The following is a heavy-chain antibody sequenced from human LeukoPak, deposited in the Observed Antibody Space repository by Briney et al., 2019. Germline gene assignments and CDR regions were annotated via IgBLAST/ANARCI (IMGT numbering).Heavy chain of an antibody. D-gene: IGHD6-13*01. Sequence: GGSLRLSCAASGFTFSSYWMHWVRQAPGKGLEWVSYISVGGSTIDYVGSVKGRFIISRDNTKNSLFLQMHSLRAEDTAVYYCARDLGQQLVPSYFDYWGQGILVTVSS. V-gene: IGHV3-48*04. CDR1: GFTFSSYW. CDR3: ARDLGQQLVPSYFDY. J-gene: IGHJ4*02. CDR2: ISVGGSTI.